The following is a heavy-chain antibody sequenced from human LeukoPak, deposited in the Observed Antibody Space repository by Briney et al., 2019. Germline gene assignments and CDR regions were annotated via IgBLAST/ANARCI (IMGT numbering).Heavy chain of an antibody. CDR2: ISYAGSNK. J-gene: IGHJ4*02. D-gene: IGHD4-23*01. CDR3: ASMTTVVSSSVY. V-gene: IGHV3-30-3*01. CDR1: GFTFSSYA. Sequence: PGRSLRLSCAPSGFTFSSYAMHWVRQAPGKGLEWVAVISYAGSNKFYADSVRGRVTISRDNSKNTLYLQMNNLKTEDTAVYYCASMTTVVSSSVYWGRGTLVTVSS.